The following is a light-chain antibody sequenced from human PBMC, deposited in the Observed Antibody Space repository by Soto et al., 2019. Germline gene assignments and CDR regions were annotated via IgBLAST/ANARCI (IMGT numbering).Light chain of an antibody. J-gene: IGKJ4*01. Sequence: IQMTQSPSSLSASVGDRVTITCRASQGIGNYLAWYQQKPGKVPKLLIFGASTLQSGVPSRFSGSGSGTDFTLTISSLQPEDAATYYCQRYNSAPLNFGGGTKVELK. CDR1: QGIGNY. V-gene: IGKV1-27*01. CDR3: QRYNSAPLN. CDR2: GAS.